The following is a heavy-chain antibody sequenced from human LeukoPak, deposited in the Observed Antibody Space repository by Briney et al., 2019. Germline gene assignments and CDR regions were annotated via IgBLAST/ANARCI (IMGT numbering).Heavy chain of an antibody. Sequence: SETLSLTCTVSGGSVSSGSYYWSWIRQPPGKGLEWIGYIYYSGSTNYNPSLKSRVTISVDTSKNQSSLKLSSVTAADTAVYYCASTGYYYGSGTTALFDYWGQGTLVTVSS. CDR2: IYYSGST. CDR3: ASTGYYYGSGTTALFDY. D-gene: IGHD3-10*01. CDR1: GGSVSSGSYY. V-gene: IGHV4-61*01. J-gene: IGHJ4*02.